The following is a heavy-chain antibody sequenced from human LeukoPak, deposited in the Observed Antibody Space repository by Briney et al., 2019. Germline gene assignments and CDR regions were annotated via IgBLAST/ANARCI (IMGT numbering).Heavy chain of an antibody. Sequence: SQTLSLTCTVSGGSISSGSYYWSWIRQPAGKGLEWIGRIYTSGSTNYNPSLKSRVTISVDTSKNQLSLKLSSVTAADTAVYYCARDSTVTLDYWGQGTLVTVSS. D-gene: IGHD4-17*01. V-gene: IGHV4-61*02. CDR3: ARDSTVTLDY. J-gene: IGHJ4*02. CDR1: GGSISSGSYY. CDR2: IYTSGST.